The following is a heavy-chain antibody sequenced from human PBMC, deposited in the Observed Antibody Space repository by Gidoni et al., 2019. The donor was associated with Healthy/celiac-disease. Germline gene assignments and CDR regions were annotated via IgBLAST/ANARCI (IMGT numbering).Heavy chain of an antibody. CDR3: ARDEVDDFWSGYPYYYYYMDV. CDR1: GFPFSSYR. J-gene: IGHJ6*03. Sequence: EVQLVESGGGLVKPGGSLGLSCAASGFPFSSYRMNWVRQAPGKGLEWVSSISSSSSYIYYADSVKGRFTISRDNAKNSLYLQMNSLRAEDTAVYYCARDEVDDFWSGYPYYYYYMDVWGKGTTVTVSS. CDR2: ISSSSSYI. V-gene: IGHV3-21*01. D-gene: IGHD3-3*01.